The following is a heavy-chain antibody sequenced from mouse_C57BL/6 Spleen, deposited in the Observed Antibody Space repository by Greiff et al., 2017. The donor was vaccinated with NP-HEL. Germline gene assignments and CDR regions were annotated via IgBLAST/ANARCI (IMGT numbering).Heavy chain of an antibody. CDR1: GYTFTSYW. V-gene: IGHV1-72*01. Sequence: QVQLQQPGAELVKPGASVKLSCKASGYTFTSYWMHWVKQRPGRGLEWIGRIDPNSGGTKYNEKFKSKATLTVDKPSSTAYMQLSSLTSEDSAVYYCERRRIGDGYYWYFDGWGTGTTVTVAS. J-gene: IGHJ1*03. D-gene: IGHD2-3*01. CDR3: ERRRIGDGYYWYFDG. CDR2: IDPNSGGT.